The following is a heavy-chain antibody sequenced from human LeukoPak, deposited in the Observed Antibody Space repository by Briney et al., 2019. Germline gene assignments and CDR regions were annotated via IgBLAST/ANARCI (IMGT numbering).Heavy chain of an antibody. Sequence: GASVKVSCKASGYTFTGYYMHWVRQAPEQGLEWMGWINPNSGGTNYAQKFQGRVTMTRDTSISTAYMELSRLRSDDTAVYYCARGRIGHWSYYYMDVWGKGTTVTISS. D-gene: IGHD2-8*02. CDR3: ARGRIGHWSYYYMDV. J-gene: IGHJ6*03. CDR2: INPNSGGT. V-gene: IGHV1-2*02. CDR1: GYTFTGYY.